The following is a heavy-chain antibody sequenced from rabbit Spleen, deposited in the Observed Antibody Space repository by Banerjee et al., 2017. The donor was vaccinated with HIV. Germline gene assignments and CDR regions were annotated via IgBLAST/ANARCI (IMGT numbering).Heavy chain of an antibody. V-gene: IGHV1S40*01. D-gene: IGHD4-1*01. CDR3: GRDPWSGWNL. Sequence: QSLEESGGDLVQPGASLTLTCTASGFSLSTNYWICWVRQAPGKGLEWIACIYGGSSGSTYYVNWAKGRFTISKTSSTTVTLQMASLTAADTATYFCGRDPWSGWNLWGPGTLVTVS. J-gene: IGHJ4*01. CDR2: IYGGSSGST. CDR1: GFSLSTNYW.